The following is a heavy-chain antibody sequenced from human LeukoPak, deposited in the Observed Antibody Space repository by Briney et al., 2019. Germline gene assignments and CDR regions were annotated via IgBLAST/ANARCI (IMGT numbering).Heavy chain of an antibody. CDR3: ARASIVVVPAPPYNWFDP. CDR2: ISAYNGNT. D-gene: IGHD2-2*01. V-gene: IGHV1-18*01. CDR1: GYTFTSYG. Sequence: HGASVKVSCKASGYTFTSYGISWVRQAPGQGLEWMGWISAYNGNTNYAQKLQGRVTMTTDTSTSTAYMELRSLRSDDTAVYYCARASIVVVPAPPYNWFDPWGQGTLVTVSS. J-gene: IGHJ5*02.